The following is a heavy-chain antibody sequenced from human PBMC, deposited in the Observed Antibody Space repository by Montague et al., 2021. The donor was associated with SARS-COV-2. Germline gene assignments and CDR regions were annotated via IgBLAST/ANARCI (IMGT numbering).Heavy chain of an antibody. CDR1: GGSISSSSYY. D-gene: IGHD3-16*01. Sequence: SETLSLTCTVSGGSISSSSYYWVWNRQPPGQGLVGIGSTYDSRSTYYNPSLKSPVTISVDTNKNQFSLKLISVTAAATSVYYCARHPRVYYDYVWGSPSCSFDYWGQGTLVTVSS. J-gene: IGHJ4*02. V-gene: IGHV4-39*01. CDR3: ARHPRVYYDYVWGSPSCSFDY. CDR2: TYDSRST.